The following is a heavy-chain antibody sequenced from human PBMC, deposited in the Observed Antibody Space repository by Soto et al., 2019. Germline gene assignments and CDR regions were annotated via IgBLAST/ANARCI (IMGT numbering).Heavy chain of an antibody. V-gene: IGHV3-66*01. Sequence: PGGSLRLSCAASGFTVSSNYMSWVRQAPGKGPEWVSVIYSGGSTYYADSVKGRFTISRDNSKNTLYLQMNSLRAEDTAVYYCARERATMVRGVIGGLYFDYWGQGTLVTVSS. J-gene: IGHJ4*02. CDR1: GFTVSSNY. D-gene: IGHD3-10*01. CDR2: IYSGGST. CDR3: ARERATMVRGVIGGLYFDY.